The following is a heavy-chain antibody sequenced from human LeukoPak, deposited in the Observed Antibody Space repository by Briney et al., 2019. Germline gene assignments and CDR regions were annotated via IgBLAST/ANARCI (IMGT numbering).Heavy chain of an antibody. J-gene: IGHJ4*02. Sequence: PGGSLRLSCAASGFTFSSYAMHWVRQAPGKGLGWVAVISYDGSNKYYADSVKGRFTISRDNSKNTLYLQMNSLRAEDTAVYYCARWELLRGGFDYWGQGTLVTVSS. CDR2: ISYDGSNK. V-gene: IGHV3-30-3*01. D-gene: IGHD1-26*01. CDR1: GFTFSSYA. CDR3: ARWELLRGGFDY.